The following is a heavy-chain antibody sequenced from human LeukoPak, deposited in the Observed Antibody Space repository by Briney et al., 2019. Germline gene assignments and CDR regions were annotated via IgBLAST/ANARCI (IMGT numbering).Heavy chain of an antibody. D-gene: IGHD2/OR15-2a*01. V-gene: IGHV5-51*01. CDR2: ISPSRSET. CDR3: AWRKYFSTWLEP. Sequence: GESLKISCKGSGLDLNDYWIGWVRQTPGKGLEWMGIISPSRSETQYTLPFQGQVTISVDKSTSTAYLQWSSLKASDTAIYYCAWRKYFSTWLEPWGQGTLVTVSS. J-gene: IGHJ5*02. CDR1: GLDLNDYW.